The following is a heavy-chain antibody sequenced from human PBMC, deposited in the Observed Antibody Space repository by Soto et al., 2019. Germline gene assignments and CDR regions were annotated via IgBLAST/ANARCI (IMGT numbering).Heavy chain of an antibody. D-gene: IGHD2-2*03. V-gene: IGHV3-23*01. CDR3: AKEVDVGSTVFDY. CDR1: GFTFTRYP. Sequence: VQLLESGGGLVQPGGSLRLSCAASGFTFTRYPMSWVRQAPGKGLEWVSGISPSGAATYFADSVKGRFTISRDNSKSTLSLQMSHLRAEDTAVYYCAKEVDVGSTVFDYWGQGTLVTVSS. CDR2: ISPSGAAT. J-gene: IGHJ4*02.